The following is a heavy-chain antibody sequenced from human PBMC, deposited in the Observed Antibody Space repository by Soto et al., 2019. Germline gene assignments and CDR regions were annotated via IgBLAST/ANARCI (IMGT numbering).Heavy chain of an antibody. J-gene: IGHJ4*02. CDR3: ARGAVDSSGWYVDY. CDR1: GGTFSSYT. D-gene: IGHD6-19*01. V-gene: IGHV1-69*02. CDR2: IIPILGIA. Sequence: QVQLVQSGAEVKKPGSSVKVSCKASGGTFSSYTISWVRQAPGQGLEWMGRIIPILGIANYAQKFQVRVTITADKSTSTAYMELSSLRSEDTAVYYCARGAVDSSGWYVDYWGQGTLVTVSS.